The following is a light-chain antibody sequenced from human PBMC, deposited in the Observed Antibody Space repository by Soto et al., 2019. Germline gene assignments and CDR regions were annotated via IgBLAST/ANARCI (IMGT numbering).Light chain of an antibody. J-gene: IGLJ1*01. Sequence: LTQPASVSGSPGQSITISCTGTSSDVGGYKYVSWYQQYPGKAPKLMMYEVSNRPSGVSNRFSGSKSGNTASLTISGLQAEDEADYYCSSYTTSSPCVFGTGTKLTVL. V-gene: IGLV2-14*01. CDR2: EVS. CDR3: SSYTTSSPCV. CDR1: SSDVGGYKY.